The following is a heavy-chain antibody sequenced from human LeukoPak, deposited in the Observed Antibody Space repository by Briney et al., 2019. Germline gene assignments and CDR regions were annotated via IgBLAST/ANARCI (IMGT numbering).Heavy chain of an antibody. J-gene: IGHJ5*02. CDR3: ARAGDLKTVVVPAAHKKAPAPFDP. Sequence: GESLKISGKGSGSSFTSYWIGWVGQMPGKGLEWMGIIYPGDSDTRYSPSFQGQVTISADKSISTAYLQWSSLKASDTAMYYCARAGDLKTVVVPAAHKKAPAPFDPWGQGTLVTVSS. D-gene: IGHD2-2*01. CDR2: IYPGDSDT. CDR1: GSSFTSYW. V-gene: IGHV5-51*01.